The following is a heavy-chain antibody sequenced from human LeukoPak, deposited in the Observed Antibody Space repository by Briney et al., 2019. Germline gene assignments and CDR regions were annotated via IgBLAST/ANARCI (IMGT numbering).Heavy chain of an antibody. V-gene: IGHV3-7*05. CDR1: GFTFNDYW. J-gene: IGHJ4*02. CDR2: IKQDGSEK. CDR3: VRGRLTTDF. D-gene: IGHD1-1*01. Sequence: GGSLRLSCAAFGFTFNDYWMTWVRQSPGKGLEWVANIKQDGSEKNYVDSVKGRFTISRDNAKNSLYLQMNSLRAEDTAVYYCVRGRLTTDFWGQGTLVTVSP.